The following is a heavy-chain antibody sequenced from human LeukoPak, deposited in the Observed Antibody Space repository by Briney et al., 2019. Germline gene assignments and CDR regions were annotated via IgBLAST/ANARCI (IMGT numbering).Heavy chain of an antibody. V-gene: IGHV3-20*04. J-gene: IGHJ4*02. CDR3: ARGDYYGSGSSGGDY. CDR2: INWNGGST. CDR1: GFTFDDYG. D-gene: IGHD3-10*01. Sequence: GGSLRLSCAASGFTFDDYGMSWVRQAPGKGLEWVSGINWNGGSTGYADSVKGRFTISRDNAKNSLYLQMDSLRAEDTALYYCARGDYYGSGSSGGDYWGQGTLVTVSS.